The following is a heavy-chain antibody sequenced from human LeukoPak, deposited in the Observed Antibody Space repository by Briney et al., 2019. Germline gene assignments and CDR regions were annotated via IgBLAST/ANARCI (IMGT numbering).Heavy chain of an antibody. J-gene: IGHJ4*02. CDR1: GGSISSSGYF. Sequence: PSETLSLTCTVSGGSISSSGYFWGWIRQPPGKGLEYIGSISYSGTTYYSPSLKSRVTISVDTSKNQSSLKLSSVTAADTAIYYCARGSPYHNWGQGTLVTVSS. CDR3: ARGSPYHN. CDR2: ISYSGTT. V-gene: IGHV4-39*01. D-gene: IGHD3-10*01.